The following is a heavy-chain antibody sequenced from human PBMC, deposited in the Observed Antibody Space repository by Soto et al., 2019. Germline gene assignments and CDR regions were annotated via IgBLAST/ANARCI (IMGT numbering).Heavy chain of an antibody. CDR2: INHSGST. Sequence: SATLSVTGAVYGGSFSGYHWSWIRQPPGKGLEWIGEINHSGSTNYNPSLKSRVTISVDTSKNQFSLKLSSVTAADTAVYYCARHYNPSFDYWGQGTLVTVSS. CDR3: ARHYNPSFDY. J-gene: IGHJ4*02. CDR1: GGSFSGYH. D-gene: IGHD1-1*01. V-gene: IGHV4-34*01.